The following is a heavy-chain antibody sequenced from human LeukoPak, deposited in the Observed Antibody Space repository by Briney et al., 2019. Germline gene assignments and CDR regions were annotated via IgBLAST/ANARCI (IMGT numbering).Heavy chain of an antibody. CDR3: ARGCSSTSCYEAFDI. D-gene: IGHD2-2*01. CDR1: GFTFSSYD. J-gene: IGHJ3*02. CDR2: IGTAGDP. Sequence: GGSLRLSCAASGFTFSSYDMHWVRRATGKGLEWVSAIGTAGDPYYPGSVKGRFTISRENAKNSLYLQMNSLRAGDTAVYYCARGCSSTSCYEAFDIWGQGTMVTVSS. V-gene: IGHV3-13*05.